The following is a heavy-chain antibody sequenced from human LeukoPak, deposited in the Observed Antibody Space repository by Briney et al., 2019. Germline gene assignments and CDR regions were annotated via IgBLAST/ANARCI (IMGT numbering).Heavy chain of an antibody. CDR2: ISSNGGST. CDR3: ARAGVNGYDFPVDY. Sequence: PGGSLRLSCAASGFTFSSYAMHWVRQALGKGLEYVSAISSNGGSTYYANSVKGRFTISRDNSKNTLYLQMGSLRAEDMAVYYCARAGVNGYDFPVDYWGQGTLVTVSS. J-gene: IGHJ4*02. V-gene: IGHV3-64*01. CDR1: GFTFSSYA. D-gene: IGHD5-12*01.